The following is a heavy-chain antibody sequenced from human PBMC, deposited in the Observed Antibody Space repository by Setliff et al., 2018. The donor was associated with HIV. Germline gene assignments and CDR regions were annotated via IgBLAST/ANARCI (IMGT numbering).Heavy chain of an antibody. CDR3: ATGSHGEGAADY. J-gene: IGHJ4*02. V-gene: IGHV1-69*13. D-gene: IGHD1-26*01. CDR1: GGTFSSYA. CDR2: IIPIFGTA. Sequence: WASVKVSCKASGGTFSSYAITWVRQAPGQGLEWVGGIIPIFGTANYAQKFQGRVSISADASTRTAYMELSSLTSDDTAVYYCATGSHGEGAADYWGLGTLVTVSS.